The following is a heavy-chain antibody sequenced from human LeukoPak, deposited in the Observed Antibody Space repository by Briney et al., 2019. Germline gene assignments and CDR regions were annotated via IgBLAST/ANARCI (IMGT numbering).Heavy chain of an antibody. CDR3: AIDRVDGSGSQFDS. CDR2: ITGSGALT. D-gene: IGHD3-10*01. J-gene: IGHJ4*02. Sequence: GRSLRLSCAASGFTLSNYAMTWVRQAPGKGLEWVSSITGSGALTYYADSVKGRFTSSKAHAMDTLFLQLNVRRAAAPAGYNCAIDRVDGSGSQFDSWGQGSLVTVSS. V-gene: IGHV3-23*01. CDR1: GFTLSNYA.